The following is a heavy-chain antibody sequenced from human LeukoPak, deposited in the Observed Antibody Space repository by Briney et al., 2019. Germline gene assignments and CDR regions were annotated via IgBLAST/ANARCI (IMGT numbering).Heavy chain of an antibody. CDR3: ARQGGFY. J-gene: IGHJ4*02. Sequence: PSETLSLTCTVSGVSINSSNYYWGWIHQPPGKGLEWIASIYYDGNTYYNPSLNSRLTISEDMAKNQISLTLKSVTAADTAIYYCARQGGFYWGQGAQVTVSS. CDR1: GVSINSSNYY. D-gene: IGHD5-12*01. V-gene: IGHV4-39*01. CDR2: IYYDGNT.